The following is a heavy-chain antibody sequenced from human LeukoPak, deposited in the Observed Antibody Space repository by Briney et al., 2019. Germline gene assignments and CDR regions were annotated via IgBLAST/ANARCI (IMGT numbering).Heavy chain of an antibody. CDR1: GFVFSASY. CDR3: ARYGVSSSTSYIDF. D-gene: IGHD2-2*01. Sequence: GGSLSLSCAASGFVFSASYMSWVRKAPGKVLEWVATIKPDGSEKYHVDSVSGRFTISRDNAKNSLYLQMNSLRAEDTAVYYCARYGVSSSTSYIDFWGQGTLVTVSS. J-gene: IGHJ4*02. V-gene: IGHV3-7*01. CDR2: IKPDGSEK.